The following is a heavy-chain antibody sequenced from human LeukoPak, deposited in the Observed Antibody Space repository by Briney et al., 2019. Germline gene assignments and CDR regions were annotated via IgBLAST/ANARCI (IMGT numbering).Heavy chain of an antibody. J-gene: IGHJ4*02. D-gene: IGHD2-2*01. CDR3: AKLPILYCSSTSCYL. V-gene: IGHV3-74*01. CDR1: GFTFSSYW. CDR2: INSDGSST. Sequence: GGSLRLSCAASGFTFSSYWMHWVRQAPGKGLVWVSRINSDGSSTSYADSVKGRFTISRDNAKNTLYLQMNSLRAEDTAVYYCAKLPILYCSSTSCYLWGQGTLVTVSS.